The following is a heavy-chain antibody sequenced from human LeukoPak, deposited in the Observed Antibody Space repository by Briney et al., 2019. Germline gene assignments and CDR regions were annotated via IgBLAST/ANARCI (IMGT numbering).Heavy chain of an antibody. CDR3: ARDSGSGDYFDY. D-gene: IGHD2-15*01. Sequence: SGGSLRLSCAASGFTFSSYAMSWVRQAPGKGLEWVSAISGSGGSTYYADSVKGRFTISRDNSKNTLYLQMNSLRADDTAVYYCARDSGSGDYFDYWGQGTLVTVSS. CDR1: GFTFSSYA. V-gene: IGHV3-23*01. J-gene: IGHJ4*02. CDR2: ISGSGGST.